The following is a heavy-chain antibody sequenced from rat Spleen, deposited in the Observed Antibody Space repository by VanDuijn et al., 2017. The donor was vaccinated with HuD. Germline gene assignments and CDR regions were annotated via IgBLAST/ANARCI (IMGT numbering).Heavy chain of an antibody. V-gene: IGHV5-19*01. D-gene: IGHD1-1*01. J-gene: IGHJ2*01. CDR3: ATDGDYSGDYFDY. Sequence: EVQLVESGGGLVQPGRSMKLSCAASGFTFSNFVMAWVRQAPTKGLEWVASIGISGGTTYYRDSVKGRFTISRDNAKSTLYLQMDSLRSEDTATYYCATDGDYSGDYFDYWGQGVMVTVSS. CDR1: GFTFSNFV. CDR2: IGISGGTT.